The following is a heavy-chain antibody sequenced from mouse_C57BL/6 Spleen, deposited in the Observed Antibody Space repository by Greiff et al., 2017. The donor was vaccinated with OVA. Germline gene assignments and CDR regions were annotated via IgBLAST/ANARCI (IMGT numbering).Heavy chain of an antibody. Sequence: DVMLVESGGGLVKPGGSLKLSCAASGFTFSDYGMHWVRQAPEKGLEWVAYISSGSSTIYYADTVKGRFTISRDNAKNTLFLQMTSLRSEDTAMYYCARWDDYDGDFDYWGQGTTLTVSS. CDR3: ARWDDYDGDFDY. CDR2: ISSGSSTI. J-gene: IGHJ2*01. V-gene: IGHV5-17*01. CDR1: GFTFSDYG. D-gene: IGHD2-4*01.